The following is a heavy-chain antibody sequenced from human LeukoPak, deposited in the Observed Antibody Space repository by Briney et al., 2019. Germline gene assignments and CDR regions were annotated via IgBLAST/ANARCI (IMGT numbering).Heavy chain of an antibody. CDR1: GFTFSSFA. J-gene: IGHJ4*02. CDR2: IWNDGSNK. D-gene: IGHD1-26*01. CDR3: ARASGSYDY. V-gene: IGHV3-33*08. Sequence: PGGSLRLSCTASGFTFSSFAMNWVRQAPGKGLEWVAVIWNDGSNKYYADSVKGRFTISRDNSKNTLYLQMNSLRGEDTAVYYCARASGSYDYWGRGTLVTVSS.